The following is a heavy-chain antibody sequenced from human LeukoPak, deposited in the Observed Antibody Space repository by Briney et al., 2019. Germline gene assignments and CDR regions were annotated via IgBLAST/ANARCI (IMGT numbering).Heavy chain of an antibody. Sequence: KPSETLSLTCTVSGGSISSSSYYWGWIRQPPGKGLEWIGSIYYSGSTYYNPSLKRRVTISVDTSKNQFSLKLSSVTAADTAVYYCAGGYCSSTSCYDGPLDYWGQGTLVTVSS. J-gene: IGHJ4*02. D-gene: IGHD2-2*01. CDR2: IYYSGST. V-gene: IGHV4-39*07. CDR3: AGGYCSSTSCYDGPLDY. CDR1: GGSISSSSYY.